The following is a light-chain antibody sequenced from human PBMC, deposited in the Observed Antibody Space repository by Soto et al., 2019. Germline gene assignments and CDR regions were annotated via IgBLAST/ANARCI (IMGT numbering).Light chain of an antibody. CDR1: SSDVGGYDY. CDR2: EVN. Sequence: QSALTQPASVSGSPGQSITISCTGTSSDVGGYDYVSWYQLHPGKAPKLMVFEVNNRPSGVSYRFSGSKSGNTASLTISGLQAEDEADYFCSSYSISTQVFGTGTKVTVL. CDR3: SSYSISTQV. V-gene: IGLV2-14*01. J-gene: IGLJ1*01.